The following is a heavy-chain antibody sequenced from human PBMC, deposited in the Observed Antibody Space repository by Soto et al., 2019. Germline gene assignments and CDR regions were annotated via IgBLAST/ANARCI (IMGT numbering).Heavy chain of an antibody. J-gene: IGHJ5*02. CDR2: ISAYNGNT. CDR3: ARDISGYSGYDYSGWFDP. Sequence: ASVKVSCKASGYTFTSYGISWVRQAPGQGLEWMGWISAYNGNTNYAQKLQGRVTMTTDTSTSTAYMELRSLRSDDTAVYYCARDISGYSGYDYSGWFDPWSQGTLVTVSS. V-gene: IGHV1-18*01. CDR1: GYTFTSYG. D-gene: IGHD5-12*01.